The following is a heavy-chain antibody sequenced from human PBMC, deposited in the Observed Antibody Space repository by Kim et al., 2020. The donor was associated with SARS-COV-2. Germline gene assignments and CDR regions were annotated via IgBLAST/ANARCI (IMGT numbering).Heavy chain of an antibody. J-gene: IGHJ5*02. Sequence: SETLSLTCTVSGGSISSYYWSWIRQPPGKGLEWIGYIYYSGSTNYNPSLKSRVTISVDTSKNQFSLKLSSVTAADTAVYYCARARGYSYGNWFDPWGQGTLVTVSS. CDR2: IYYSGST. CDR3: ARARGYSYGNWFDP. D-gene: IGHD5-18*01. V-gene: IGHV4-59*01. CDR1: GGSISSYY.